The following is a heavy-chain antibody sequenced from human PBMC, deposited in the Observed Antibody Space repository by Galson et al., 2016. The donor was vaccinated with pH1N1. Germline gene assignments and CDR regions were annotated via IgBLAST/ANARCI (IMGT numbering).Heavy chain of an antibody. D-gene: IGHD1-26*01. V-gene: IGHV1-46*03. Sequence: SVKVSCKASGYTFTRYYMHWVRQAPGQGLEWVGIIYPRDGGAVYAQRLQGRVTLTRDTSTSTVYMELTSLRPDDTAVYYCAAPHSPRYDFDFWGQGPMVTVSS. CDR2: IYPRDGGA. CDR3: AAPHSPRYDFDF. CDR1: GYTFTRYY. J-gene: IGHJ3*01.